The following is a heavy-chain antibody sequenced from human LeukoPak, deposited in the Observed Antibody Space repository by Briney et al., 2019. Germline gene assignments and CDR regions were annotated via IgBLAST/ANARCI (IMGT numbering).Heavy chain of an antibody. CDR2: ISSSGSAI. J-gene: IGHJ4*02. Sequence: GGSLRLSCAASGFTLSSYEMNWVRQAPGKGLEWVSFISSSGSAIHYADSVRGRFTISRDNAKNSLYLQMSRLRAEDTAVYYCAREKLSFFDSSGYFDYWGQGTLVTVSS. V-gene: IGHV3-48*03. CDR1: GFTLSSYE. CDR3: AREKLSFFDSSGYFDY. D-gene: IGHD3-22*01.